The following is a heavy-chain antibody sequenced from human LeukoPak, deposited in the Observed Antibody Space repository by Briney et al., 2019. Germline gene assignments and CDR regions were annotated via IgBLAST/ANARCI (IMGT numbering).Heavy chain of an antibody. Sequence: GGSLRLSCAASGFTFSSYGMHWVRQAPGKGLEGVAFIRYDGSNKYYADSVKGRFTISRDNSKNTLYLQMNSLRAEDTAVYYCAKDRGFGGYYYYMDVWGKGTTVTVSS. D-gene: IGHD4-23*01. J-gene: IGHJ6*03. CDR3: AKDRGFGGYYYYMDV. CDR2: IRYDGSNK. V-gene: IGHV3-30*02. CDR1: GFTFSSYG.